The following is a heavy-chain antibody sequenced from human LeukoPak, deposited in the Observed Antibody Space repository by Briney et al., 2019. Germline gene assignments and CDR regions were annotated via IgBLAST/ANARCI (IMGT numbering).Heavy chain of an antibody. CDR3: AKGPRGAIVVVPAAVY. V-gene: IGHV3-30*18. CDR1: GFTFSNYG. J-gene: IGHJ4*02. CDR2: ISHDETHK. Sequence: GRSLRLSCAASGFTFSNYGMHWVRQAPGKGLEWVAVISHDETHKYYSDSVKGRFTISRDNSKSALYLQMNGLRAEDTAVYYCAKGPRGAIVVVPAAVYWGQGTLVTVSS. D-gene: IGHD2-2*01.